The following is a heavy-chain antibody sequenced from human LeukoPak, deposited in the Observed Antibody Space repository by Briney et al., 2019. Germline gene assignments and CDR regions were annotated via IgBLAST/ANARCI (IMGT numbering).Heavy chain of an antibody. CDR3: ARGKGPGYCSGGSCYPNAFDI. CDR1: GGSISSGGYS. Sequence: SQTLSLTCAVSGGSISSGGYSWSWIRQPPGKGLEWIGYIYHSGSTYYNPSLKSRVTISVDRSKNQFSLKLSSVTAADTAVYYCARGKGPGYCSGGSCYPNAFDIWGQGTMVTVSS. J-gene: IGHJ3*02. V-gene: IGHV4-30-2*01. CDR2: IYHSGST. D-gene: IGHD2-15*01.